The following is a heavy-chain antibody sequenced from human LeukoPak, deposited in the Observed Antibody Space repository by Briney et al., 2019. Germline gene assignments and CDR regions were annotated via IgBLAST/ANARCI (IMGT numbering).Heavy chain of an antibody. D-gene: IGHD2-8*01. CDR1: GFTFISYW. CDR3: VRSVDY. V-gene: IGHV3-7*01. CDR2: IKQDGSQK. J-gene: IGHJ4*02. Sequence: PGGSLRLSCAAPGFTFISYWRTSVRQARGKGLEWVANIKQDGSQKYYVDSVKGRFTISRDNAKNSLYLQMNSLRAEDTAVYYCVRSVDYWGQGTLVTVSS.